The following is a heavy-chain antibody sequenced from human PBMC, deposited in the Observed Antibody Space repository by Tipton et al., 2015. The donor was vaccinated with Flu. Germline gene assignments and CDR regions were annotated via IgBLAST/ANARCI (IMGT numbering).Heavy chain of an antibody. J-gene: IGHJ4*02. CDR1: GYSISSGYY. V-gene: IGHV4-38-2*02. CDR2: IYHSGST. D-gene: IGHD6-19*01. Sequence: TLSLTCTVSGYSISSGYYWGWIRQPPGKGLEWIGSIYHSGSTYYNPSLKSRATISVDTSKNQFSLKLSSVTAADTAVYYCARGPGQWLVTPHYFDYWGQGTLVTVSS. CDR3: ARGPGQWLVTPHYFDY.